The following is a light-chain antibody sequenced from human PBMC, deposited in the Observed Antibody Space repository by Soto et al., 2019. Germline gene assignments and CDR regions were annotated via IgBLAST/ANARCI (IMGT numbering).Light chain of an antibody. J-gene: IGLJ2*01. Sequence: QPVLTQPPSVSGAPGQRVTISCAGSSSNIGAGYDVHWYQQLPGTAPKLLIYGNSNRPSGVPDRFSGSKSGTSASLAITGLLAEDEAEYYCQSYDSSLRGSLFGGGTQLTVL. CDR1: SSNIGAGYD. V-gene: IGLV1-40*01. CDR2: GNS. CDR3: QSYDSSLRGSL.